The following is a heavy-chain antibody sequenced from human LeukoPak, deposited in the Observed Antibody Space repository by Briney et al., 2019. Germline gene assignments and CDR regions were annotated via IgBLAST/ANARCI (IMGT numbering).Heavy chain of an antibody. V-gene: IGHV1-2*02. CDR1: GGTFSSYA. CDR3: ASAPRITGTTLPDY. Sequence: ASVKVSCKASGGTFSSYAISWVRQAPGQELEWMGWINPNSGGTNYAQKFQGRVTMTRDTSISTAYMELSRLRSDDTAVYYCASAPRITGTTLPDYWGQGTLVTVSS. CDR2: INPNSGGT. D-gene: IGHD1-7*01. J-gene: IGHJ4*02.